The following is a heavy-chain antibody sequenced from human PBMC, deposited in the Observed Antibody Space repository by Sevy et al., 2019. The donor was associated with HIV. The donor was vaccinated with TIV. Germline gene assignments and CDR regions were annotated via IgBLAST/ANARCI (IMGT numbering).Heavy chain of an antibody. J-gene: IGHJ3*02. V-gene: IGHV3-30*18. CDR3: ANDDSDYDFGGLDI. D-gene: IGHD5-12*01. CDR2: ISYDGSNK. Sequence: GGSLRLSCVASEFTFSTYGMHWVRRAPGKGLEWVAAISYDGSNKKYGDSVKGRFTISRDNSKNMLYLQMNSLRVEDTAVYYGANDDSDYDFGGLDIWGQGTMVTVSS. CDR1: EFTFSTYG.